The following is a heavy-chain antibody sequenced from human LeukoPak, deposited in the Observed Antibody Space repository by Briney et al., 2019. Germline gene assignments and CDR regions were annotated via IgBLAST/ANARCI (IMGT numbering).Heavy chain of an antibody. V-gene: IGHV3-74*01. Sequence: PGGSLRLSCAASGFTFSSYWMHWVRQGPGKGLVWVSRIDSDGSSTSYADSVKGRFTISRDNSKNTLYLQVNSLRAEDAAIYYCAKRSYCSTASCFFDPWGQGTLVTVSS. CDR3: AKRSYCSTASCFFDP. CDR1: GFTFSSYW. D-gene: IGHD2-2*01. CDR2: IDSDGSST. J-gene: IGHJ5*02.